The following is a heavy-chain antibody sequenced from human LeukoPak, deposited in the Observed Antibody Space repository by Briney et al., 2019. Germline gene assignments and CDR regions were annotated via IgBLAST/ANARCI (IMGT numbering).Heavy chain of an antibody. J-gene: IGHJ4*02. CDR2: INPSGGST. CDR1: GYTFTSYY. Sequence: ASEKVSCKASGYTFTSYYMHWVRQAPGQGLEWMGIINPSGGSTSYAQKFQGRVTMTRDTSTSTVYMELSSLRSEDTAVYYCARDAVVGATTRRLGYWGQGTLVTVSS. D-gene: IGHD1-26*01. V-gene: IGHV1-46*01. CDR3: ARDAVVGATTRRLGY.